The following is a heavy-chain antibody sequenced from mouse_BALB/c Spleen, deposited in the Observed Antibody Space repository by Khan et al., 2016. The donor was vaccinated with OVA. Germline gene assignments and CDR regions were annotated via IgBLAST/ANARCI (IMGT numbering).Heavy chain of an antibody. CDR2: ISSGGTYT. J-gene: IGHJ4*01. D-gene: IGHD2-3*01. V-gene: IGHV5-9-3*01. CDR3: ARSDGYYGRGAMEY. CDR1: GFTLSRYA. Sequence: DVKLVESGGGLVKPGGSLKVSCAVSGFTLSRYAMSWVRQTPEKRLEWVATISSGGTYTYYPDSVKGRFTISRDNAENTLYLQMSSLRSEDTAMYYCARSDGYYGRGAMEYWGQGTSVTVSS.